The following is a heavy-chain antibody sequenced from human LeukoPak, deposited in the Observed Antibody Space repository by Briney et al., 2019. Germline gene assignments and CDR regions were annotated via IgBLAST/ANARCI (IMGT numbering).Heavy chain of an antibody. D-gene: IGHD2-15*01. CDR1: GFTFSSFD. Sequence: GGSLRLSCAASGFTFSSFDMNWVRQAPGKGLEWISYISSSGSPIYYADSVKGRFTISRNNAKNSLYLQMNSLRAEDTAVYYCASCSGGSCDTDENAEYFQHWGQGTLVTVSS. V-gene: IGHV3-48*03. J-gene: IGHJ1*01. CDR2: ISSSGSPI. CDR3: ASCSGGSCDTDENAEYFQH.